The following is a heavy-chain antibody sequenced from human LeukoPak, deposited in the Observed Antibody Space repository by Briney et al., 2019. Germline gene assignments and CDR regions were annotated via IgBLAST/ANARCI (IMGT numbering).Heavy chain of an antibody. CDR2: IIPILGIA. CDR1: GGTFSSYA. V-gene: IGHV1-69*04. Sequence: GSSVKVSCKASGGTFSSYAISWVRQAPGQGLEWMGRIIPILGIANYAQKFQGRVTITADKSTSTAYMELRSLRSDDTAVYYCARGYDYGDYVGDFDYWGQGTLVTVSS. J-gene: IGHJ4*02. D-gene: IGHD4-17*01. CDR3: ARGYDYGDYVGDFDY.